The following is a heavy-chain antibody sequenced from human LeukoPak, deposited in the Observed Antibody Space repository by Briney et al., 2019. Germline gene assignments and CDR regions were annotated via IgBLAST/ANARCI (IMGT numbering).Heavy chain of an antibody. CDR2: ISSSSSYI. J-gene: IGHJ4*02. V-gene: IGHV3-21*01. CDR1: GFTFSSYS. D-gene: IGHD3-22*01. Sequence: GGSLRLSCAASGFTFSSYSMNWVRQAPGKGLEWVSSISSSSSYIYYADSVKGRFTISRDNAKNSLYLQMNSLRAEDTAVYYCARYFNSNGYSSLRGDYWGQGTLVIVSS. CDR3: ARYFNSNGYSSLRGDY.